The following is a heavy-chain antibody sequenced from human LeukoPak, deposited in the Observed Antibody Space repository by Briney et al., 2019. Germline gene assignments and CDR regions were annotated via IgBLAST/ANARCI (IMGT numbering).Heavy chain of an antibody. Sequence: GGSLRLSCAASGFTFSSYAIHWVRQAPGKGLEYVSAISSNGGSTFYANSVKGRFIVSRDNSKNTLSLQMGSLRAEDTAVYYCARGSKPYGEYIRSRIHYFDYWGQGTLVTVSS. CDR2: ISSNGGST. V-gene: IGHV3-64*01. J-gene: IGHJ4*02. CDR1: GFTFSSYA. D-gene: IGHD4-17*01. CDR3: ARGSKPYGEYIRSRIHYFDY.